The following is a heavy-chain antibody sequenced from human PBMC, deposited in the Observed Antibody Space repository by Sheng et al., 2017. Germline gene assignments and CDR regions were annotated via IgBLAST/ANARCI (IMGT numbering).Heavy chain of an antibody. CDR2: ISGGRGST. CDR1: GFTFSDYA. CDR3: AKDYYFDL. Sequence: EVQLLESGGGLVQPGGSLRLSCAASGFTFSDYAMSWVRQAPGKGLEWVSSISGGRGSTYYADSVRGRFTISRDNFQNTLYLQMISLRAEDTAVYYYAKDYYFDLWGRGTLV. J-gene: IGHJ2*01. V-gene: IGHV3-23*01.